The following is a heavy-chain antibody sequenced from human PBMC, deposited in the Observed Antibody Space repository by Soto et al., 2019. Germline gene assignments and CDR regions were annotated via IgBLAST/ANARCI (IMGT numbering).Heavy chain of an antibody. Sequence: PGGSLRLSCAASGFTFSSYAMSWVRQAPGKGLEWVSAISGSGGSTYYADSVKGRFTISRDNSKNTLYLQMNSLRAEDTAVYYCAKDNLGPYYYYYMDVWGKGTTVTVSS. CDR3: AKDNLGPYYYYYMDV. J-gene: IGHJ6*03. V-gene: IGHV3-23*01. CDR2: ISGSGGST. CDR1: GFTFSSYA.